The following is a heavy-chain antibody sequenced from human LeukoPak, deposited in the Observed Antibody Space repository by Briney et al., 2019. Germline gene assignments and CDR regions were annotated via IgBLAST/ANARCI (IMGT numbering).Heavy chain of an antibody. CDR2: IIPILGIA. D-gene: IGHD3-3*01. CDR3: ARDLFWSGYYRAPGYFDY. V-gene: IGHV1-69*04. CDR1: GGTFSSYT. Sequence: SVKVSCKASGGTFSSYTISWVRKAPGQGLEWMGRIIPILGIANYAQKFQGRVTITADKSTSTAYMELSSLRSEDTAVYYCARDLFWSGYYRAPGYFDYWGQGTLVTVSS. J-gene: IGHJ4*02.